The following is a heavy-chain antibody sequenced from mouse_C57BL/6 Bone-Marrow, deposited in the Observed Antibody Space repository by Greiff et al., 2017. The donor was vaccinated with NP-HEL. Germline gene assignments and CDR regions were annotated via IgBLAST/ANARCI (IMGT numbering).Heavy chain of an antibody. D-gene: IGHD1-1*01. Sequence: EVKVEESGEGLVKPGGSLKLSCAASGFTFSSYAMSWVRQTPEKRLEWVAYISSGGDYIYYADTVQGRFTISRDNARNTLYLQMSSLKSEDTAMYYCTRDRESFITTVVAPYAMDYWGQGTSVTVSS. CDR3: TRDRESFITTVVAPYAMDY. CDR2: ISSGGDYI. J-gene: IGHJ4*01. CDR1: GFTFSSYA. V-gene: IGHV5-9-1*02.